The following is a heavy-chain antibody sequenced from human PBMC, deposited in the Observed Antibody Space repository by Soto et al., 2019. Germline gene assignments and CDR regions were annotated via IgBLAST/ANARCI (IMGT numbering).Heavy chain of an antibody. CDR3: ARVEYSGYPRI. D-gene: IGHD5-12*01. V-gene: IGHV4-59*01. Sequence: PSXTLSLTCTVSGGSISSYYWSWIRQYPVKRLEWIGYLYFSGSTNYNPSLKSRVTISGDTYKNQFSLKLTSVTAADTAVYYCARVEYSGYPRIWGQGTLVTVSS. CDR2: LYFSGST. CDR1: GGSISSYY. J-gene: IGHJ4*02.